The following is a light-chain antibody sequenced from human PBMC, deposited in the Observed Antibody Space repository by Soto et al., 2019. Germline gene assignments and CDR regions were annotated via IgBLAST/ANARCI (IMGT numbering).Light chain of an antibody. V-gene: IGKV3-15*01. CDR1: QSVSTI. Sequence: EIVMTQSPATLSVSPGERTTLSCRASQSVSTILAWYQQKPGQAPRLLIYGASTRATGIPVRFSGSGSGTEFTLTISSLQSEDFAVYYCQQYDKWPPTFGQGTKVETK. CDR2: GAS. J-gene: IGKJ1*01. CDR3: QQYDKWPPT.